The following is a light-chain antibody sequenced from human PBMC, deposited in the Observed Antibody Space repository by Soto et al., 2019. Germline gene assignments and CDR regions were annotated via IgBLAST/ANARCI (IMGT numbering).Light chain of an antibody. CDR1: QTISSW. CDR2: KAS. CDR3: QHYNSYSEA. Sequence: IQLTQSPSSPSASLGDRVTITCPASQTISSWLAWYQQKPGKAPKLLIYKASTLKSGAPSRFSGSGSGTEFTLTISSLQPDDFATYYCQHYNSYSEAFGQGTKVDIK. V-gene: IGKV1-5*03. J-gene: IGKJ1*01.